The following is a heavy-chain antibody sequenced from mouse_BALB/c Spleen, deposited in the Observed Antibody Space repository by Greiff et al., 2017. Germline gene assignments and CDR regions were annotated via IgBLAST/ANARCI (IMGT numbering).Heavy chain of an antibody. CDR3: AGIGYDGGN. V-gene: IGHV5-4*02. CDR2: ISDGGSYT. D-gene: IGHD2-2*01. Sequence: EVKLVESGGGLVKPGGSLKLSCAASGFTFSDYYMYWVRQTPEKRLEWVATISDGGSYTYYPDSVKGRFTISRDNAKNNLYLQMSSLKSEDTAMYYCAGIGYDGGNWGQGTSVTVSS. J-gene: IGHJ4*01. CDR1: GFTFSDYY.